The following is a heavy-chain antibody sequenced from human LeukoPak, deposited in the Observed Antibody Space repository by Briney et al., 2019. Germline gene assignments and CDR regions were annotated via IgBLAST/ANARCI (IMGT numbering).Heavy chain of an antibody. V-gene: IGHV4-59*11. CDR2: IYYSGST. CDR1: GGSISSHY. Sequence: SETLSLTCTVSGGSISSHYWSWIRQPPGKGLEWIWYIYYSGSTNYNPSLKSRVTISVYTSKNQFSLKLSSVTAADTAVYYCARDRFVYDFWSGYPYYHYYYMDVWGKGTTVTVSS. J-gene: IGHJ6*03. D-gene: IGHD3-3*01. CDR3: ARDRFVYDFWSGYPYYHYYYMDV.